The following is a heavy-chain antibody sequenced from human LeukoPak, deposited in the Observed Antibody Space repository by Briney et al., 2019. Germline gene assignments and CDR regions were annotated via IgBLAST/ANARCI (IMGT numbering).Heavy chain of an antibody. D-gene: IGHD1-7*01. V-gene: IGHV4-4*09. CDR1: XXXISXYH. J-gene: IGHJ4*02. Sequence: LTXXXSXXXISXYHXXWVRQAPGKGLEWIGYIRSSGTTKYNASLKRGLTISVDTSKKKCTLKLRTVTAADTAVYYCARLRVSGNYLYHFDYWGQGXXV. CDR2: IRSSGTT. CDR3: ARLRVSGNYLYHFDY.